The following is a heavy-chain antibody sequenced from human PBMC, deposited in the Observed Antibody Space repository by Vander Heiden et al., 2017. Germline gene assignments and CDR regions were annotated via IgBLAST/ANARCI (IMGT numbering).Heavy chain of an antibody. V-gene: IGHV4-39*01. CDR2: IYYSGST. D-gene: IGHD2-2*02. Sequence: QLQLQESGPGLVKPSETLSLTCTVPGGSISSSSYYWGWIRQPPGKGLEWIGSIYYSGSTYYNPSLKSRVTISVDTSKNQFSLKLSSVTAADTAVYYCASGGYCSSTSCYTSVDYYYYYGMDVWGQGTTVTVSS. CDR3: ASGGYCSSTSCYTSVDYYYYYGMDV. J-gene: IGHJ6*02. CDR1: GGSISSSSYY.